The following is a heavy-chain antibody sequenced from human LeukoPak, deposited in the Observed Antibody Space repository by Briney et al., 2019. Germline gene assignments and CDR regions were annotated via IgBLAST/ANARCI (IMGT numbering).Heavy chain of an antibody. V-gene: IGHV3-30*02. D-gene: IGHD4-17*01. Sequence: GGSLRLSCAASGFTFSSYGMHWVRQAPGKGLEWVAFIRYDGSNKYYADSVKGRFTISRDNSKNTLYLQMNNLRAEDTAVYYCANDGYGDYVIDYWGQGTLVTVSS. J-gene: IGHJ4*02. CDR2: IRYDGSNK. CDR1: GFTFSSYG. CDR3: ANDGYGDYVIDY.